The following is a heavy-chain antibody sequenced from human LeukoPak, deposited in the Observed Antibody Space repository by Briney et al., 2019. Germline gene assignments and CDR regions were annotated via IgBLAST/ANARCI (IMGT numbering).Heavy chain of an antibody. V-gene: IGHV3-21*01. J-gene: IGHJ4*02. CDR1: GFTFSSYS. CDR2: ISSSSSYI. Sequence: GGSLRLSCAASGFTFSSYSMNWVRQAPGKGLEWVSSISSSSSYIYYADSVKGRSTISRDNAKNSLYLQMNSLRAEDTAVYYCARALERSFDYWGQGTLVTVSS. D-gene: IGHD1-1*01. CDR3: ARALERSFDY.